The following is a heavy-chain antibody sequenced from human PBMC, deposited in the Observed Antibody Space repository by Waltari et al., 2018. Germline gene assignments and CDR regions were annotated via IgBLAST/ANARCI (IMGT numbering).Heavy chain of an antibody. D-gene: IGHD5-12*01. CDR3: AREFAGGYVFDL. V-gene: IGHV3-9*01. J-gene: IGHJ4*02. CDR2: MKWNGGNM. Sequence: EVQLVESGGGLVQPGRSLTLSCVASGFTFDEHAMHWVRHVPGKGLEWVSNMKWNGGNMDYSDSVKGRFTSSRDNAKNSLYLQMNSRRGDDTALYYCAREFAGGYVFDLWGQGTLVTVSS. CDR1: GFTFDEHA.